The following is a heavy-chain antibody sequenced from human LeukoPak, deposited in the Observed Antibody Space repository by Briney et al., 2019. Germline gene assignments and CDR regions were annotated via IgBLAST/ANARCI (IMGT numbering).Heavy chain of an antibody. CDR1: GFTFSSYA. V-gene: IGHV3-23*01. CDR3: AKAFTYYYGSGSPDY. CDR2: VFSGDT. Sequence: PGGSLRLSCAASGFTFSSYAMSWVRQAPGKGLEWVSAVFSGDTYYADSVKGRFTISRDNSKNTLYLQMNSLRAEDTAVYYCAKAFTYYYGSGSPDYWGQGTLVTVSS. J-gene: IGHJ4*02. D-gene: IGHD3-10*01.